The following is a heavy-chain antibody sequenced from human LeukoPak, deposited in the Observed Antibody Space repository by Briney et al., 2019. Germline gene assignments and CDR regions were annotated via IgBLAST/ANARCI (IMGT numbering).Heavy chain of an antibody. CDR3: ARCNAGSGWYPYYYGMDV. V-gene: IGHV1-69*05. CDR1: GGTFTIYA. Sequence: SVNLSCNASGGTFTIYAISWVRQAPGQGLEWMGGIIPIFGTANSAQKFHGRGTITTDESTSTAYMELSSLRSEDTAVYYCARCNAGSGWYPYYYGMDVWGQGTTVTVSS. J-gene: IGHJ6*02. CDR2: IIPIFGTA. D-gene: IGHD6-19*01.